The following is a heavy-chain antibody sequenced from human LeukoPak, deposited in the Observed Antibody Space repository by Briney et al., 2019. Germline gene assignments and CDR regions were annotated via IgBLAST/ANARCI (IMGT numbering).Heavy chain of an antibody. CDR2: INPSGGST. V-gene: IGHV1-46*01. J-gene: IGHJ4*02. Sequence: ASVKVSCKTSGYTFTNYYMHWVRQAPGQGLEWMGIINPSGGSTSYAQKFQGRVTMTRDTSTSTVYMELSSLRSEDTAVYYCARDRCSGDSCPQPTEIDYWGQGTLVTVSS. D-gene: IGHD2-15*01. CDR3: ARDRCSGDSCPQPTEIDY. CDR1: GYTFTNYY.